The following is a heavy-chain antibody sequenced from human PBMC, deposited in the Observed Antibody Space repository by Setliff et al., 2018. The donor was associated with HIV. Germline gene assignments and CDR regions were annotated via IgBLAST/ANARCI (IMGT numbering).Heavy chain of an antibody. CDR1: RGSISSSGYY. CDR2: VYYSGST. V-gene: IGHV4-31*02. Sequence: SETLSLTCSVSRGSISSSGYYCSWIRQHPGKGLDWIGRVYYSGSTDYNPSLQSRATLSIDTSKNQFSLKLTSVIAADTAIYYCARGPFVLRFLERFVYFDYWGQGKLVTVSS. J-gene: IGHJ4*02. D-gene: IGHD3-3*01. CDR3: ARGPFVLRFLERFVYFDY.